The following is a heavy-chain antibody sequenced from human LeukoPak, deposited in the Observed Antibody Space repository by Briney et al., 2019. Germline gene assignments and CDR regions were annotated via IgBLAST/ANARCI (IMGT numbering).Heavy chain of an antibody. Sequence: GSLRLSCAASGFTFSSYGMSWVRQAPGKGLEWIGYIFYSGSTNYNPSLKSRVTISVDTSKNQFSLKLSSVTAADTAVYYCVRSDDFWSGYYGYWGQGTLVTVSS. V-gene: IGHV4-59*01. CDR3: VRSDDFWSGYYGY. CDR2: IFYSGST. CDR1: GFTFSSYG. D-gene: IGHD3-3*01. J-gene: IGHJ4*02.